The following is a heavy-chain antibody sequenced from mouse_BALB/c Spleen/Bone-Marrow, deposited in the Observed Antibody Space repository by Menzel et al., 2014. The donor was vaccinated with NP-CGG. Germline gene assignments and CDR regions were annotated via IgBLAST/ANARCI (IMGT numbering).Heavy chain of an antibody. Sequence: EVMLVESGGGLVQPGGSLRLSCETSGFTFTDYYMSRVRQPPGKALEWLGFIRNKAKGYTTDYSASVKGRFTISRDNSQSISYLQMNTLRAEGSATYYCARDENVGIHWYFDVWGAGTTVTVSS. V-gene: IGHV7-3*02. CDR2: IRNKAKGYTT. CDR3: ARDENVGIHWYFDV. J-gene: IGHJ1*01. CDR1: GFTFTDYY.